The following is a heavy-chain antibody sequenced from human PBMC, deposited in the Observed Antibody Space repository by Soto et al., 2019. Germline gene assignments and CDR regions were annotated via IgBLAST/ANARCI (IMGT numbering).Heavy chain of an antibody. CDR3: ARGGSNSSPFDF. D-gene: IGHD6-6*01. J-gene: IGHJ4*02. V-gene: IGHV1-18*01. CDR1: GYTFTNYD. CDR2: ISASNDNT. Sequence: GASVKVSCKASGYTFTNYDITWVRQSPRQGLEWMGWISASNDNTNYAQKLQDRVTMTTDTSTSTAYMELRSLRSDDTAVYYCARGGSNSSPFDFCGQGTLVTVSS.